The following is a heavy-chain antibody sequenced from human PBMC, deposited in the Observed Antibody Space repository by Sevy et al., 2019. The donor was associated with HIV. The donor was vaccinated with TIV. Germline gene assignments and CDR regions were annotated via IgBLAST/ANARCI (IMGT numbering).Heavy chain of an antibody. J-gene: IGHJ5*02. CDR3: ARGGGWYGMASFDP. Sequence: SETLSLTCTVSGGSISSYYWSWIRQPPGKGLKWIGYIYYSGSTNYNPSLKSRVTISVDTSKNQFSLKLSSVTAADTAVYYCARGGGWYGMASFDPWGQRTLVTVSS. CDR2: IYYSGST. D-gene: IGHD6-19*01. CDR1: GGSISSYY. V-gene: IGHV4-59*01.